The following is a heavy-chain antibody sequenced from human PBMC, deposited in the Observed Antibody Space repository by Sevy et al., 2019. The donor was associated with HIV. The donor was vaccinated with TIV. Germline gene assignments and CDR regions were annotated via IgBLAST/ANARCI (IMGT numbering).Heavy chain of an antibody. CDR3: ARDTGKNY. V-gene: IGHV4-4*07. CDR2: MHSGGNT. J-gene: IGHJ4*02. Sequence: SETLSLTCTVSGASITTYYWSWFRQPAGKGLEWIGRMHSGGNTNYNPSLQGRVTMSLDTSKNQFSLTLDLVTAADAAVYYCARDTGKNYWGQGILVTVSS. CDR1: GASITTYY. D-gene: IGHD2-8*02.